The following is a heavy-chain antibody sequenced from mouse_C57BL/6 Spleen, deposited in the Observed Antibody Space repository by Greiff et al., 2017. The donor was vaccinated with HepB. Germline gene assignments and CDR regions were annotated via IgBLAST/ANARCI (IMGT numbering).Heavy chain of an antibody. CDR1: GFTFSSYA. V-gene: IGHV5-4*01. Sequence: DVMLVESGGGLVKPGGSLKLSCAASGFTFSSYAMSWVRQTPEKRLEWVATISDGGSYTYYPDNVKGRFTISRDNAKNNLYLQMSHLKAEDTAMYYCARETGRGGYFDYWGQGTTLTVSS. J-gene: IGHJ2*01. CDR2: ISDGGSYT. CDR3: ARETGRGGYFDY. D-gene: IGHD4-1*01.